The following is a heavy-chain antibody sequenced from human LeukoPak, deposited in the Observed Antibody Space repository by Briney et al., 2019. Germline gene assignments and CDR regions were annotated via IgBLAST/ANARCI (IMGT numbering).Heavy chain of an antibody. D-gene: IGHD3-22*01. Sequence: ASVKVSCKASGYTFTGYYMHWVRQAPGQGLEWMGWINPNSGGTNYAQKFQGRVTMTRDTSISTAYMELSRLRSDDTVVYYCARDLYYYDSSGYYPWGQGTLLTVSS. CDR3: ARDLYYYDSSGYYP. J-gene: IGHJ5*02. CDR2: INPNSGGT. CDR1: GYTFTGYY. V-gene: IGHV1-2*02.